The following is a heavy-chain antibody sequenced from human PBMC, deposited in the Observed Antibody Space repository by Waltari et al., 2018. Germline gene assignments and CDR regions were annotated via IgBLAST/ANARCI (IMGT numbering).Heavy chain of an antibody. CDR2: ISYSGAT. D-gene: IGHD6-13*01. V-gene: IGHV4-39*01. Sequence: QLHLQESGPGLVKPSETLSLTCSVSGGSITSNRHYWGWIRQPPGKGLEWTGTISYSGATYTSPPLKSRVTIAVDTSKNQFSLKLSSVTAADTAVYYCATYVGASVGTAAFDVWGQGTMVTVSS. CDR3: ATYVGASVGTAAFDV. J-gene: IGHJ3*01. CDR1: GGSITSNRHY.